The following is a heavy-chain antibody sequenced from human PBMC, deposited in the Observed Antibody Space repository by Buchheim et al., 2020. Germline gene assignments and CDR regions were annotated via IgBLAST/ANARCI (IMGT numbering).Heavy chain of an antibody. V-gene: IGHV4-34*01. Sequence: QVQLQQWGAGLLKPSETLSLTCAVYGGSFSGYYWSWIRQPPGKGLEWIGEINHSGSTNYNPSLKSRVTISVDTSKNQFSLKLSSVTAADTAVYYCARDQRRGDGSGRAPKGVDVWGQGTT. CDR3: ARDQRRGDGSGRAPKGVDV. CDR1: GGSFSGYY. J-gene: IGHJ6*02. CDR2: INHSGST. D-gene: IGHD3-10*01.